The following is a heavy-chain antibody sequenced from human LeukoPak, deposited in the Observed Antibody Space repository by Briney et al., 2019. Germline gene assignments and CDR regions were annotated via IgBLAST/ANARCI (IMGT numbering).Heavy chain of an antibody. CDR1: AYTFTGYY. Sequence: GASVKVSCKASAYTFTGYYMHWVRQAPGQGLEWMGWINPNSGGTNYAQKFQGRVTMTRDTSISTAYMELSRLRSDDTAVYYCARGASGYDFWSGYYNYWFDPWGQGTLVTVSS. CDR3: ARGASGYDFWSGYYNYWFDP. CDR2: INPNSGGT. J-gene: IGHJ5*02. D-gene: IGHD3-3*01. V-gene: IGHV1-2*02.